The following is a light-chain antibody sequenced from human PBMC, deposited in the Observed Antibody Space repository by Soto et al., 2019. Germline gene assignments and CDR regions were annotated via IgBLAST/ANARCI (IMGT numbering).Light chain of an antibody. CDR3: QQANSFPPS. V-gene: IGKV1-39*01. CDR2: AAS. Sequence: DIQMTQPPSSLSASVGDRVTITCRASQSISSYLNWYQQKPGKAPKLLIYAASSLQSGVPSRFSGSGSGTDFTLTISSLQPEDFATYYCQQANSFPPSFGQGTRLEIK. CDR1: QSISSY. J-gene: IGKJ5*01.